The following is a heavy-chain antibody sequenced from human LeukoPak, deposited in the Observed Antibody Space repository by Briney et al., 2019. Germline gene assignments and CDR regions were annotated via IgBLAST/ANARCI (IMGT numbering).Heavy chain of an antibody. J-gene: IGHJ3*02. Sequence: PARSLRLSCAASGFTFSIYAMSWVRQAPGKGLEWVSAISGSGGSTYYADSVKGRFTISRDNSKNTLYLQMNSLRAEDPAVYYCAKDRAVAGTRVSAFDIWGQGTMVTVSS. V-gene: IGHV3-23*01. D-gene: IGHD6-19*01. CDR3: AKDRAVAGTRVSAFDI. CDR2: ISGSGGST. CDR1: GFTFSIYA.